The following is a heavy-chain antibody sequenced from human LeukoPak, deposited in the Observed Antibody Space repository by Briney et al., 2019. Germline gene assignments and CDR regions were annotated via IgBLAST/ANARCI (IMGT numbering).Heavy chain of an antibody. J-gene: IGHJ5*02. CDR3: ARGGSSSWYFDWFDP. V-gene: IGHV3-23*01. CDR1: GFTFSSYA. Sequence: PGGSLRLSCAASGFTFSSYAMNWVRQAPGKGLEWVSAIGGSGGNTNYADSVKGRFTISRDNSKNTLYLQMNSLRAEDTAVYYCARGGSSSWYFDWFDPWGQGTLVTVSS. CDR2: IGGSGGNT. D-gene: IGHD6-13*01.